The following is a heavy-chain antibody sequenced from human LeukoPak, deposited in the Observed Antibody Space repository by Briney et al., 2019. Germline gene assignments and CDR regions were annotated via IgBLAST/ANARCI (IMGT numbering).Heavy chain of an antibody. Sequence: GASVKVSCKASGYTFTNYGISWVRQATGQGLEWMGIINPSGGSTSYAQKFQGRGTMTRDMSTSTVYMELSSLSSEDTAVYYCARDPNIVVVPAASYFDYWGQGTLVTVSS. J-gene: IGHJ4*02. CDR1: GYTFTNYG. CDR3: ARDPNIVVVPAASYFDY. V-gene: IGHV1-46*01. CDR2: INPSGGST. D-gene: IGHD2-2*01.